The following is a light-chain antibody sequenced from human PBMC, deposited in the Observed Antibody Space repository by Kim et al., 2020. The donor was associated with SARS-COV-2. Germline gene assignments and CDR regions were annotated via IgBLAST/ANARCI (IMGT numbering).Light chain of an antibody. CDR1: QDINNY. J-gene: IGKJ2*01. CDR2: DAS. CDR3: QHYDNLLYT. Sequence: DIQMTQSPSSLSASVGDRVTFTCQASQDINNYLNWYQQKPGKAPKLLIYDASNLETGVPSRFSGSGSGTDFTFTISSLQTEDMATYYCQHYDNLLYTFGQGTKLEIK. V-gene: IGKV1-33*01.